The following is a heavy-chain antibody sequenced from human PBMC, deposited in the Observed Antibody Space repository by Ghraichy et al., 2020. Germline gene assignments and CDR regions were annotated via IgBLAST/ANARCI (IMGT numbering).Heavy chain of an antibody. CDR3: ARDGEDGEGFDY. V-gene: IGHV4-59*01. J-gene: IGHJ4*02. Sequence: LETLSLTCTVSGGSISSYYWSWIRQPPGKGLEWIGYIYYSGSTNYNPSLKSRVTISVDTSKNQFSLKLSSVTAADTAVYYCARDGEDGEGFDYWGQGTLVTVSS. CDR1: GGSISSYY. CDR2: IYYSGST. D-gene: IGHD3-10*01.